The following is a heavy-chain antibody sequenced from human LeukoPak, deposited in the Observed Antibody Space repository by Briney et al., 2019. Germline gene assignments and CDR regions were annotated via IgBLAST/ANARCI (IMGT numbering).Heavy chain of an antibody. CDR2: ISGSGGST. V-gene: IGHV3-23*01. CDR1: GFTFSNYG. J-gene: IGHJ4*02. D-gene: IGHD3-22*01. Sequence: GGSLRLSCAASGFTFSNYGMSWVRQAPGKGLEWVSGISGSGGSTYYADSVKGRFTISRDNSRNTLYLQMDSLRAEDTAVYYCAKDSSAYYYLSNYFDYWGQGTLVTVSS. CDR3: AKDSSAYYYLSNYFDY.